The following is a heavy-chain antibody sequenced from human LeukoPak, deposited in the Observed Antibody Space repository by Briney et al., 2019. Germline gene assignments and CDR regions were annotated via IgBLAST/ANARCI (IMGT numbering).Heavy chain of an antibody. CDR3: AKVRSRIAAAGTSVYYFDY. Sequence: GGSLRHSCAASGFTFSSYAMSWVRQAPGKGLEWVSAISGSGGSTYYADSVKGRFTISRDNSKNTLYLQMNSLRAEDTAVYYGAKVRSRIAAAGTSVYYFDYWGQGTLVTVSS. CDR2: ISGSGGST. V-gene: IGHV3-23*01. D-gene: IGHD6-13*01. J-gene: IGHJ4*02. CDR1: GFTFSSYA.